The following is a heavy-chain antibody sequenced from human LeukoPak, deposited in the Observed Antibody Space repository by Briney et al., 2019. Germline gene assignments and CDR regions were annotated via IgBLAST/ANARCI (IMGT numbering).Heavy chain of an antibody. D-gene: IGHD2-2*01. Sequence: PGGSLRLSCAASGFTFSSYGMHWVRQAPGKGLEWVSAISGSGGSTYYADSVKGRFTISRDNSKNTLYLQMNSLRAEDTAVYYCAKGYCSSSSCYWYFDLWGRGTLVTVSS. V-gene: IGHV3-23*01. CDR1: GFTFSSYG. CDR2: ISGSGGST. CDR3: AKGYCSSSSCYWYFDL. J-gene: IGHJ2*01.